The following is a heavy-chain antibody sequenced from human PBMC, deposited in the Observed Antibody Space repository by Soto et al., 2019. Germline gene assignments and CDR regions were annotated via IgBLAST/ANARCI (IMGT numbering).Heavy chain of an antibody. CDR2: IFHSGTT. Sequence: QVQLQESGPGLVKPSGTLSLTCAVSGGSISSSNWWSWVRQPPVKGLEWIGEIFHSGTTNYNPSLKSRVTISVDKSKNQLSLKLSSVTAADTAVYYCSKNRDSSTFFDFWGQGTLVTVSS. V-gene: IGHV4-4*02. CDR3: SKNRDSSTFFDF. D-gene: IGHD6-13*01. CDR1: GGSISSSNW. J-gene: IGHJ4*02.